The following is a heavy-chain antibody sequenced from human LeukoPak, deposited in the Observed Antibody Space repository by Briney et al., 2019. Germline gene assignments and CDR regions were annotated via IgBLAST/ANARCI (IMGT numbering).Heavy chain of an antibody. CDR1: GFTFSGSA. V-gene: IGHV3-33*08. Sequence: GGSLRLSCAASGFTFSGSAMHWVRQAPGKGLEWVAVIWYDGSKEYYVDSVKGRFTISRDNSKNTLYLQMNSLRVEDTGVYYCARFEGLVAGLDYWGRGTLVTVSS. J-gene: IGHJ4*02. CDR3: ARFEGLVAGLDY. D-gene: IGHD6-19*01. CDR2: IWYDGSKE.